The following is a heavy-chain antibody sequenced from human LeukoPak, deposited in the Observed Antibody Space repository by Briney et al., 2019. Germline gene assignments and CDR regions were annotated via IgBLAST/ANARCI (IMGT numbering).Heavy chain of an antibody. D-gene: IGHD4-11*01. V-gene: IGHV3-74*01. J-gene: IGHJ5*02. CDR3: VKDSYSVVDP. CDR1: GFTFSSYW. CDR2: INSDGSST. Sequence: GGSLRLSCAASGFTFSSYWMHGVRHAPGEGLVWVSCINSDGSSTSYVDSVKGRFTISRDNAKNTLYLQMNSLRAEDTGVYDRVKDSYSVVDPWGQGTLVTVSS.